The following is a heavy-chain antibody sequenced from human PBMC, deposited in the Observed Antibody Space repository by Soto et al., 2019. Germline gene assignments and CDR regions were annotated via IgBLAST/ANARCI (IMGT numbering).Heavy chain of an antibody. V-gene: IGHV3-23*01. D-gene: IGHD3-16*01. J-gene: IGHJ2*01. CDR2: ISGGGGDT. CDR3: AKYGGHNAAYFDL. CDR1: GFTFSNYA. Sequence: EVQLLESGGGLVQPGGSLRLSCAASGFTFSNYAMSWVRQAPGKGLEWVSTISGGGGDTFYADSVKGRFNISRDNSKNTLYLQMNSLRADDTAVYYCAKYGGHNAAYFDLWGRGTLVTVSS.